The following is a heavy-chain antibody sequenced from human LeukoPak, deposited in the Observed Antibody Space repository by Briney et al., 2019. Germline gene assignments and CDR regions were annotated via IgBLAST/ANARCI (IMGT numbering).Heavy chain of an antibody. J-gene: IGHJ4*02. V-gene: IGHV3-30*02. Sequence: GGSLRLSRAPSGFTFNSYGMHWVRQAPGKGLEWVAFIRYDGSNKYYADSVKGRFTISRDNSKNTLYLQMNSLRAEDTAVYYCAKDASSYTVTTYAFDYWGQGTLVTVSS. CDR3: AKDASSYTVTTYAFDY. D-gene: IGHD4-17*01. CDR2: IRYDGSNK. CDR1: GFTFNSYG.